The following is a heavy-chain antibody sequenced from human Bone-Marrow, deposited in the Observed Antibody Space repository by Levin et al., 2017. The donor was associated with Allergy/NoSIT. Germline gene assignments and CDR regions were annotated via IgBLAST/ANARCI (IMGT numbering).Heavy chain of an antibody. CDR3: ARVLGLLWFGELPRGMDV. CDR1: GYTFTSYG. Sequence: ASVKVSCKASGYTFTSYGISWVRQAPGQGLEWMGWISAYNGNTNYAQKLQGRVTMTTDTSTSTAYMELRSLRSDDTAVYYCARVLGLLWFGELPRGMDVWGQGTTVTVSS. V-gene: IGHV1-18*01. D-gene: IGHD3-10*01. J-gene: IGHJ6*02. CDR2: ISAYNGNT.